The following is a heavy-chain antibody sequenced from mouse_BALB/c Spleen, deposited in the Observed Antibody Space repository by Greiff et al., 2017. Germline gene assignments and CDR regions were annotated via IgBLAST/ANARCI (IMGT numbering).Heavy chain of an antibody. CDR3: TRSDYDADYYAMDY. CDR1: GYTFTSYY. CDR2: INPSNGGT. D-gene: IGHD2-4*01. Sequence: QVQLQQSGAELVKPGASVKLSCKASGYTFTSYYMYWVKQRPGQGLEWIGEINPSNGGTNFNEKFKSKATLTVDKSSSTAYMQLSSLTSEDSAVYYCTRSDYDADYYAMDYWGQGTSVTVSS. J-gene: IGHJ4*01. V-gene: IGHV1S81*02.